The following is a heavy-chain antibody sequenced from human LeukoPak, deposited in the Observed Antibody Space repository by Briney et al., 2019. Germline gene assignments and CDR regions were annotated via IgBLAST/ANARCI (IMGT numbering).Heavy chain of an antibody. Sequence: ASVKVSCKASGYTFTSYGISWVRQAPGQGLEWMGWISAYNGNTNYAQKLQGRVTMTTDTSTSTAYMELRSLRSDDTAVYYYARNPLKHYDFWSGYYHWFDPWGQGTLVTVSS. V-gene: IGHV1-18*01. D-gene: IGHD3-3*01. CDR2: ISAYNGNT. CDR1: GYTFTSYG. CDR3: ARNPLKHYDFWSGYYHWFDP. J-gene: IGHJ5*02.